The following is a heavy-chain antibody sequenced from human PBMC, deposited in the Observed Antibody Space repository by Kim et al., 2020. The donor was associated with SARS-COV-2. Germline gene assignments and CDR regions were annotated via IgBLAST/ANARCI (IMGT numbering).Heavy chain of an antibody. CDR3: AREGRRGYDWSRAFDP. D-gene: IGHD5-12*01. CDR1: GFTFSSYG. Sequence: GGSLRLSCAASGFTFSSYGMHWVRQAPGKGLEWVAVIWYDGSNKYYADSVKGRFTISRDNSKNTLYLQMNSLRAEDTAVYYCAREGRRGYDWSRAFDPWGQGTLHTVSS. V-gene: IGHV3-33*01. J-gene: IGHJ5*02. CDR2: IWYDGSNK.